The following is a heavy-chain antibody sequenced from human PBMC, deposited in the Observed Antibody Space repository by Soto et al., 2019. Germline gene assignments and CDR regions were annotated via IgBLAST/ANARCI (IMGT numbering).Heavy chain of an antibody. CDR1: GDSISSHNW. J-gene: IGHJ4*02. CDR2: IYHGGST. Sequence: QVQLQESGPGLVKPSGTLSLTCAVSGDSISSHNWWTWVRQPPGRGLEWIGEIYHGGSTSYNPSLKSRVIISVDQSKNLFSLKLNFVTAADTAVYFCAKYSGHDWVALDYWGQGTLVTVSS. CDR3: AKYSGHDWVALDY. D-gene: IGHD5-12*01. V-gene: IGHV4-4*02.